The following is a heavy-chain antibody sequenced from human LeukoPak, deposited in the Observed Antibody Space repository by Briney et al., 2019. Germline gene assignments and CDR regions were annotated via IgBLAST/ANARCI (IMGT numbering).Heavy chain of an antibody. CDR1: GYTFTSYG. D-gene: IGHD5-18*01. CDR3: ASDHSMPCSWMQLCRYYYGRDL. J-gene: IGHJ6*02. Sequence: ASVKVSCKASGYTFTSYGISWVRQPPGQGLEWMGWISAYNGNKNYAHNLQGGPTMPTNTYTHTACMELRSLRSDDTAVYYCASDHSMPCSWMQLCRYYYGRDLWRQGTRVSVS. CDR2: ISAYNGNK. V-gene: IGHV1-18*01.